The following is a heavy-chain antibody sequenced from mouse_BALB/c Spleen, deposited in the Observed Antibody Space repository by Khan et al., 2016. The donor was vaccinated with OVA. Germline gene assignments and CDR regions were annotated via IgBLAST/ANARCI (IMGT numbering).Heavy chain of an antibody. J-gene: IGHJ2*02. CDR2: ISSDSNTI. D-gene: IGHD2-3*01. Sequence: EVELVESGGGLVQTGGSRKLSCAASGFTFSGFGMHWVRQSPEKGLEWVAYISSDSNTIYYADTVKGRFTIARDKPKNTLFLQSTSLGSEDTAMYYCARTGYYYFDYWGQGTSLAVAS. CDR1: GFTFSGFG. V-gene: IGHV5-17*02. CDR3: ARTGYYYFDY.